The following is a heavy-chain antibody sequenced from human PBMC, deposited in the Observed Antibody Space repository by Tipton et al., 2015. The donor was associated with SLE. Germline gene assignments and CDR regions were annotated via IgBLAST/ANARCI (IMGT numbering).Heavy chain of an antibody. V-gene: IGHV4-34*01. J-gene: IGHJ5*02. CDR2: VNHDRDT. CDR3: VRYYDSSGYHSYNYFDP. D-gene: IGHD3-22*01. CDR1: GGSFTGYS. Sequence: TLSLTCAVGGGSFTGYSWNWIRQPPGKGLEWIGGVNHDRDTIYNPSLKSRVTISLDTSKNQFSLKLSSVTAADTAVYYCVRYYDSSGYHSYNYFDPWGQGTLVTVSS.